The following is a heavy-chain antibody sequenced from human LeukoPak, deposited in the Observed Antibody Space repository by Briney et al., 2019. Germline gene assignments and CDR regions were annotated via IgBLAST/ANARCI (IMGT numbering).Heavy chain of an antibody. V-gene: IGHV1-46*01. J-gene: IGHJ6*03. CDR1: GYTFTSYY. Sequence: GASVKVSCKASGYTFTSYYMHWVRQAPGQGLEWMGIINPSGGSTNYAQKFQGRVTMTRDTSMSTVYLELSSLRSEDTAVYYCARMVSDAVVTHYYMDVWGKGTTVTVSS. CDR2: INPSGGST. D-gene: IGHD4-23*01. CDR3: ARMVSDAVVTHYYMDV.